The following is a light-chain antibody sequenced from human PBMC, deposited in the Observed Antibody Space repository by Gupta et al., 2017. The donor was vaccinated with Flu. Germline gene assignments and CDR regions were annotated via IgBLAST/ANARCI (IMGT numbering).Light chain of an antibody. V-gene: IGLV3-19*01. J-gene: IGLJ3*02. CDR2: DKN. CDR1: TLRSYY. CDR3: NSRDSSGTQLV. Sequence: QGETLRSYYATWFQQRPGQAPVLVIYDKNNRPSGIPARFSGSTSGNTASLTITGARAEDEAEYYCNSRDSSGTQLVFGGGTKLTVL.